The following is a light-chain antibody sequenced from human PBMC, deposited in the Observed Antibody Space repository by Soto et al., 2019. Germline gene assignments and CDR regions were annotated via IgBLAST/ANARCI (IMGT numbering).Light chain of an antibody. V-gene: IGKV3-11*01. CDR3: QQRSNWPPT. J-gene: IGKJ5*01. CDR1: QSVSSY. CDR2: DAS. Sequence: ETVLTQSPATLSLSPGERATLSCRASQSVSSYLAWYQQKPGQAPRLLIYDASNRATGIPARFSGSGSGTDFTLTISSLEPVDFAVYYCQQRSNWPPTFGQGTRLEIK.